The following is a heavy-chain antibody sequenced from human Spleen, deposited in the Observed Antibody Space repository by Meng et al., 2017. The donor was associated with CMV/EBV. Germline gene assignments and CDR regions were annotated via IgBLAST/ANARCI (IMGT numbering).Heavy chain of an antibody. V-gene: IGHV4-34*01. CDR2: INHSGST. D-gene: IGHD1-14*01. CDR3: ARSGRFDY. CDR1: GGSFSGYY. J-gene: IGHJ4*02. Sequence: QWQLQQWGAGLLKPSETLSLTCAVYGGSFSGYYWSWIRQPPGKGLEWIGEINHSGSTNYNPSLKSRVTISVDTSKNQFSLKLSSVTAADTAVYYCARSGRFDYWGQGTLVTVSS.